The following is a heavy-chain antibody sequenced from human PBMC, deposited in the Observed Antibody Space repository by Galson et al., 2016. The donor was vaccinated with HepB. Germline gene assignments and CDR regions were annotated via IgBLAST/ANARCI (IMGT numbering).Heavy chain of an antibody. J-gene: IGHJ4*02. V-gene: IGHV3-53*01. CDR2: IHSGGTT. CDR1: SVTVTTNS. Sequence: SLCLSCAPSSVTVTTNSMSWVRHAPGRGLEWVSLIHSGGTTHNADSVKGRFTISRDNSTNTLYLHMNSLRAEDTAVYYCARQTRGQFDAGRYEFNYWGQGTLVTVSS. CDR3: ARQTRGQFDAGRYEFNY. D-gene: IGHD3-10*01.